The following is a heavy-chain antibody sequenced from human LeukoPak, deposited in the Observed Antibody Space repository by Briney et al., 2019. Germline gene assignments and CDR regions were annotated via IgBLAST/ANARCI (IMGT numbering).Heavy chain of an antibody. CDR2: ISSSSSYT. V-gene: IGHV3-11*06. J-gene: IGHJ4*02. Sequence: PGGSLRLSCAASGFTFSDYYMSSLRQAPGKGLGWVSYISSSSSYTNYADSVKGRFTISRDNAKNSLYLQMNSLRAEDTAVYYCARDKSWDVPQYSSGWFHDYWGQGTLVTVSS. CDR3: ARDKSWDVPQYSSGWFHDY. CDR1: GFTFSDYY. D-gene: IGHD6-19*01.